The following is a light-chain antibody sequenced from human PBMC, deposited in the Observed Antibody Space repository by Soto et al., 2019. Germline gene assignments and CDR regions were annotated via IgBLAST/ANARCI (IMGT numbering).Light chain of an antibody. CDR2: EVY. CDR1: SNDVGGYNY. J-gene: IGLJ2*01. V-gene: IGLV2-14*01. Sequence: QSALTQPASVSGSPGQSITLSCTGSSNDVGGYNYVSWYQQHSGQAPKLLIYEVYNRPSGVSNRFSGSKSGDTASLTISGLQAEDEADYYCSSYSSTSTLVGFGGGTNVTVL. CDR3: SSYSSTSTLVG.